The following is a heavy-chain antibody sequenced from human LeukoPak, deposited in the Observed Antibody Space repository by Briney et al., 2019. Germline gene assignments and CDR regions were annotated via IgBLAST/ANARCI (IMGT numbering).Heavy chain of an antibody. V-gene: IGHV3-30*02. D-gene: IGHD5-18*01. CDR2: IRYDGSNK. Sequence: GGSLRLSCAASGFTFSNYGMHWFRQAPGKGLEWVAFIRYDGSNKYYADSVRGRFTISRDSSKNTLYLQMNSLRAEDTAVYYCAKERAQYTYGPYYFDYWGQGTLVTVSS. CDR3: AKERAQYTYGPYYFDY. CDR1: GFTFSNYG. J-gene: IGHJ4*02.